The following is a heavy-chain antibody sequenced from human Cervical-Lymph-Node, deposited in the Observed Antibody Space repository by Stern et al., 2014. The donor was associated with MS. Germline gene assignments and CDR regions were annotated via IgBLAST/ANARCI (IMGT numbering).Heavy chain of an antibody. J-gene: IGHJ4*02. CDR1: GDTFSSYA. CDR2: ITPVFGTT. D-gene: IGHD1-26*01. Sequence: QVQLVQSGAEVKKPGSSVKVSCKASGDTFSSYAINWVRQVPGQGLEWMGGITPVFGTTNYAQKFQGRVTITADKSTNTAYMELMTLRSEETAVYYCARGGGLVGYFDYWGQGTLVSVSS. V-gene: IGHV1-69*06. CDR3: ARGGGLVGYFDY.